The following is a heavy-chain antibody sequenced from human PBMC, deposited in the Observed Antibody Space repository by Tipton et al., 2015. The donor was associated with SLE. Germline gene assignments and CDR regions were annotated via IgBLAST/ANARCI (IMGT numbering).Heavy chain of an antibody. D-gene: IGHD2-8*01. J-gene: IGHJ6*01. CDR2: IYSSGST. CDR1: GGSISFGSYH. CDR3: AIERFYCTNGNCDLRHYYGLDV. V-gene: IGHV4-61*02. Sequence: TLSLTCSVPGGSISFGSYHWSWLRQPPGKGLEWIGRIYSSGSTNYKSSLQSRVTISLDTSNNQFSLRLHSVTVADTAIYFCAIERFYCTNGNCDLRHYYGLDVWGQGTTVTVSS.